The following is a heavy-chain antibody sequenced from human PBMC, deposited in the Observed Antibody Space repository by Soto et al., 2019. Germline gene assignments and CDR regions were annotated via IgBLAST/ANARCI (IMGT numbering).Heavy chain of an antibody. D-gene: IGHD2-21*01. CDR1: GYTFSSYY. Sequence: ASVQVSCKASGYTFSSYYIHWVRQAPGQGLEWIGIINPNGGSTNYAQNFKGRLTVTRDTSTATVYMDLSALTSDDTAVYYCARTAYCESGRCPPEVPYWGRGTLVTVSS. J-gene: IGHJ4*02. CDR3: ARTAYCESGRCPPEVPY. CDR2: INPNGGST. V-gene: IGHV1-46*01.